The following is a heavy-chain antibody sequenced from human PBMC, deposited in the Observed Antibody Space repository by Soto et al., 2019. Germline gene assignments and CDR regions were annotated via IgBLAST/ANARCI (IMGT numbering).Heavy chain of an antibody. D-gene: IGHD3-22*01. J-gene: IGHJ3*02. CDR3: AYRPRYYSGSRGKKAGAFDM. Sequence: QITLKDSGPALVKPTQPLTLTCTFSGFSLTTGGMGVAWLRQPPGKALEWLALIYWDDDKRYSPSLESRLSITKDTSKDQVPLTLTNMEAVDTATYYCAYRPRYYSGSRGKKAGAFDMWGQGTRVTVSS. CDR2: IYWDDDK. V-gene: IGHV2-5*02. CDR1: GFSLTTGGMG.